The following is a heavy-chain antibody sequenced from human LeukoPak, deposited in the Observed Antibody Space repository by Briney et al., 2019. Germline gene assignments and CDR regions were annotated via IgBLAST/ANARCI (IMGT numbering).Heavy chain of an antibody. V-gene: IGHV4-4*07. CDR3: ATPGMGYCSGGSCWAFDI. CDR2: IYTSGST. Sequence: SEALSLTCTVSGGSISSYYWSWIRQPAGKGLEWIGRIYTSGSTNFNPSLKSRVTISVDTSKNQFSLKLSSVTAADTAVYYCATPGMGYCSGGSCWAFDIWGQGTMVTVSS. J-gene: IGHJ3*02. CDR1: GGSISSYY. D-gene: IGHD2-15*01.